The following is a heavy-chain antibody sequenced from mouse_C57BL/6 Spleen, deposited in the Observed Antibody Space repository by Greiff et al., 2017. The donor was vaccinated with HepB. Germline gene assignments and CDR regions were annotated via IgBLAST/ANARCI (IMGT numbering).Heavy chain of an antibody. D-gene: IGHD2-4*01. V-gene: IGHV1-18*01. CDR3: ARFLGLRREGYYYAMDY. CDR1: GYTFTDYN. Sequence: VQLQQSGPELVKPGASVKIPCKASGYTFTDYNMDWVKQSHGKSLEWIGDINPNNGGTIYNQKFKGKATLTVDKSSSTAYMELRSLTSEDTAVYYSARFLGLRREGYYYAMDYWGQGTSVTVSS. CDR2: INPNNGGT. J-gene: IGHJ4*01.